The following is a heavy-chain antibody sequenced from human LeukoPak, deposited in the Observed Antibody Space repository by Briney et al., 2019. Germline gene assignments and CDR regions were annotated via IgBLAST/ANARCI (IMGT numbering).Heavy chain of an antibody. CDR3: ARHMWFGTGQLYYYMDV. CDR1: GGSFSGYY. CDR2: INHSGST. J-gene: IGHJ6*03. D-gene: IGHD3-10*01. Sequence: SETLSLTCAVYGGSFSGYYWSWIRQPPGKGLEWIGEINHSGSTNYNPSLKSRVTISVDTSKNQFSLKLSSVTAADTAVYYCARHMWFGTGQLYYYMDVWGKGTTVTVSS. V-gene: IGHV4-34*01.